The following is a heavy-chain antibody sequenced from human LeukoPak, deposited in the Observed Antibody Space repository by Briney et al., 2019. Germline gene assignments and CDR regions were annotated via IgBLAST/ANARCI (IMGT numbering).Heavy chain of an antibody. D-gene: IGHD3-10*01. V-gene: IGHV4-4*07. CDR2: LSTSEST. CDR1: GGSITSYY. J-gene: IGHJ4*02. CDR3: AREGRMYYYGSGSYDYFDY. Sequence: PSETLSLTCTVSGGSITSYYWNWIRQPAGKGLEWIGRLSTSESTDYNPSLKSRVTMSEDTSNNEFSLKLTSVTAADTAVYYCAREGRMYYYGSGSYDYFDYWGQGTLVTVSS.